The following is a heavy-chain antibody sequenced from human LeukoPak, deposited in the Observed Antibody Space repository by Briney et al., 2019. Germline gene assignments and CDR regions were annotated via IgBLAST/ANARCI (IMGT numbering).Heavy chain of an antibody. V-gene: IGHV3-48*01. D-gene: IGHD3-10*01. J-gene: IGHJ4*02. CDR2: IGGNTGII. CDR1: GFTFNIFS. Sequence: GGSLRLSCEASGFTFNIFSMNWVRQAPGKGLEWLSYIGGNTGIIWYADSVKGRFTISRDNAKNSLYLQMNSLRAEDTAVYYCARFTMVASDYWGQGTLVTVSS. CDR3: ARFTMVASDY.